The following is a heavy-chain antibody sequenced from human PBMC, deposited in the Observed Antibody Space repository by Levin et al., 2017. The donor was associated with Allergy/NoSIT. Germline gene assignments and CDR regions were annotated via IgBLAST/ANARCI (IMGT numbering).Heavy chain of an antibody. D-gene: IGHD3-10*01. Sequence: SETLSLTCTVSGGSISSSSYYWGWIRQPPGKGLEWIGSIYYSGSTYYNPSLKSRVTISVDTSKNQFSLKLSSVTAADTAVYYCARLITMVRGVGDWYFDRWGRGTLVTVSS. CDR3: ARLITMVRGVGDWYFDR. J-gene: IGHJ2*01. CDR1: GGSISSSSYY. CDR2: IYYSGST. V-gene: IGHV4-39*01.